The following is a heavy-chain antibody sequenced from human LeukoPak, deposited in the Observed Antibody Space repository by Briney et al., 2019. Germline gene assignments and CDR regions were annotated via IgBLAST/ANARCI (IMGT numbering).Heavy chain of an antibody. CDR3: ARYIRNIAVAGARTYYFDY. J-gene: IGHJ4*02. CDR2: INHSGST. D-gene: IGHD6-19*01. V-gene: IGHV4-34*01. CDR1: GGSFSGYY. Sequence: SETLSLTCAVYGGSFSGYYWSWIRQPPGKGLEWIGEINHSGSTNYNPSLKSRVTTSVDTSKNQFSLRLSSVTAADTAVYYCARYIRNIAVAGARTYYFDYWGQGTLVTVSS.